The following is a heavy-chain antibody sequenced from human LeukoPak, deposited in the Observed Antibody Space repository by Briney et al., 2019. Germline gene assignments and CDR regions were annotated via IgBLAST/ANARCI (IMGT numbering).Heavy chain of an antibody. Sequence: SETLSLTCAVHGGSFSGYYWSWIRQPPGKGLEWIGEINHSGSTNYNPSLKSRVTISVDTSKNQFSLKLSSVTAADTAVYYCARGGYDFWSGYYTTDAFDTWGQGTMVTVSS. CDR2: INHSGST. D-gene: IGHD3-3*01. V-gene: IGHV4-34*01. J-gene: IGHJ3*02. CDR1: GGSFSGYY. CDR3: ARGGYDFWSGYYTTDAFDT.